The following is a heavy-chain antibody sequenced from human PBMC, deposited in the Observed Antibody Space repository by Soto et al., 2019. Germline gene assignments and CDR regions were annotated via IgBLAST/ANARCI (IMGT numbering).Heavy chain of an antibody. Sequence: QVQLQESGPGLVKPSQTLSLTCTVSGGSISSGDYYWSWIRQPPGKGLEWIGYIYSSGSTYYNPSLKSRVTISVDTSKNQFSLKLSSVTAADTAVYYGARGDSGYDYADDCDYWGQGTLVTVSS. CDR2: IYSSGST. J-gene: IGHJ4*02. V-gene: IGHV4-30-4*01. D-gene: IGHD4-17*01. CDR3: ARGDSGYDYADDCDY. CDR1: GGSISSGDYY.